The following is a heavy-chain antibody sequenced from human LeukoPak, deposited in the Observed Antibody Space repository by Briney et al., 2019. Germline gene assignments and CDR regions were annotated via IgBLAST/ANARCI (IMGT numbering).Heavy chain of an antibody. D-gene: IGHD6-13*01. J-gene: IGHJ4*02. CDR1: GGTFSSYA. Sequence: ASVKVSCKASGGTFSSYAISWVRQAPGQGLEWMGGIIPIFGTANYAQKLQGRVTMTTDTSTSTAYMELRSLRSDDTAVYYCARVGIAAAGPSWEKDYWGQGTLVTVSS. V-gene: IGHV1-69*05. CDR2: IIPIFGTA. CDR3: ARVGIAAAGPSWEKDY.